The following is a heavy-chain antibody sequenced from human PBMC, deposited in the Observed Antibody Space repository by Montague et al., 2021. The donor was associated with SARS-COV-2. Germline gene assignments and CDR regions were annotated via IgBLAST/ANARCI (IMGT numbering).Heavy chain of an antibody. J-gene: IGHJ5*01. CDR2: IYYTGSR. Sequence: SETLSLTCTVSGXSVSRGSSYWSWIRQPPGKGLEWIGYIYYTGSRKYNSSLKSRLTISVDTSKNQFSLKLSSVTAADTAVYYCARHARGEGYTSWFDSWGQGTLVTVSS. V-gene: IGHV4-61*01. D-gene: IGHD5-24*01. CDR1: GXSVSRGSSY. CDR3: ARHARGEGYTSWFDS.